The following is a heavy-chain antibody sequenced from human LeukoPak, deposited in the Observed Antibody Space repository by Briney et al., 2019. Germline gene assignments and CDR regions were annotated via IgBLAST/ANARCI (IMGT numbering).Heavy chain of an antibody. Sequence: PSETLSLTCTVSGGSVSSGSYYWSWIRQPPGKGLEWIGYIYYTGSTNYNPSLKSRVTISVDTSKNQFSLKLSSVTAADTAVYYCARGLVTRGYDYWGQGTLVTVSS. CDR1: GGSVSSGSYY. V-gene: IGHV4-61*01. CDR3: ARGLVTRGYDY. D-gene: IGHD3-9*01. J-gene: IGHJ4*02. CDR2: IYYTGST.